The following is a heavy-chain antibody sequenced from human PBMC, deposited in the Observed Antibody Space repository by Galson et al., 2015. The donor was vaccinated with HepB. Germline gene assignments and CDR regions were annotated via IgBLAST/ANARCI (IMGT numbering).Heavy chain of an antibody. CDR2: ISSSTSTI. CDR3: ARGTWPAARPGWFGP. V-gene: IGHV3-48*01. D-gene: IGHD6-6*01. CDR1: GFTFSNYN. J-gene: IGHJ5*02. Sequence: SLRLSCAASGFTFSNYNMNWVRQAPGKGLEWVSYISSSTSTIYHADSVKGRFTISRDNAKNSLYLQMNSLRAEDTAVYYCARGTWPAARPGWFGPWGQGTLVTVSS.